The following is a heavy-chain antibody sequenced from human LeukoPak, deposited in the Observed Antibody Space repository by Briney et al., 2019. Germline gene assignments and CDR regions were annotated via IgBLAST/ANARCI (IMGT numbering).Heavy chain of an antibody. CDR1: GYTFTSNG. Sequence: ASVKVSCKASGYTFTSNGISWVRQAPGQGLEWMGWISTNNGDTKYGKKFQGRVIMTTDTSTSTTYMEVRSLRSEDTAVYYCARGGMGVGALSNYYYMDVWGKGTTVTVSS. V-gene: IGHV1-18*01. CDR3: ARGGMGVGALSNYYYMDV. CDR2: ISTNNGDT. J-gene: IGHJ6*03. D-gene: IGHD1-26*01.